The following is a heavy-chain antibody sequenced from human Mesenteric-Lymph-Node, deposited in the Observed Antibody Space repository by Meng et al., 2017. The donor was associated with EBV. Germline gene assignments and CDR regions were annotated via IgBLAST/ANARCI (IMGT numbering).Heavy chain of an antibody. D-gene: IGHD2/OR15-2a*01. J-gene: IGHJ4*02. V-gene: IGHV3-74*03. CDR3: VRDQIEGPTLFDA. CDR2: ISSDGRST. CDR1: GFAFSSFW. Sequence: EVQVVESGGGLVQPGRSLRPSCAASGFAFSSFWMHWVRQVPGEGLVWVARISSDGRSTTYADSVKGRFTISRDNAKNTVFLQMNSLRAEDTGLYFCVRDQIEGPTLFDAWGRGTLGTVDS.